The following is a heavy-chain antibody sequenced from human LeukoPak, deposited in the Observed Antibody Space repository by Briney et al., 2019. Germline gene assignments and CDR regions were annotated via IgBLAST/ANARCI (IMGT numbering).Heavy chain of an antibody. Sequence: ASVKVSCKASGYTFPSYAMHWVRQAPGQRLEWMGWINAGNGNTKYSQKFQGRVTITRDTSASTAYMELSSLRSEDTAVYYCARFYDSSGYLAAFDIWGQGTMVTVSS. V-gene: IGHV1-3*01. CDR1: GYTFPSYA. CDR2: INAGNGNT. CDR3: ARFYDSSGYLAAFDI. D-gene: IGHD3-22*01. J-gene: IGHJ3*02.